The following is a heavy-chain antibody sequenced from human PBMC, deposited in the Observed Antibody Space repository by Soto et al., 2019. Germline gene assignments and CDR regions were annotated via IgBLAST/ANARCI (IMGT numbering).Heavy chain of an antibody. CDR3: LLSQDAFPLYRLSF. Sequence: PGESLKISCKGSGYSFTSYWIGWVRQMPGKGLEWMGIINPGDSDTRYSPSFQGQVTISADKSISTAYLQWSSLKASDTAMYYCLLSQDAFPLYRLSFCGQGSSVPVSS. CDR1: GYSFTSYW. V-gene: IGHV5-51*01. D-gene: IGHD2-21*01. J-gene: IGHJ6*02. CDR2: INPGDSDT.